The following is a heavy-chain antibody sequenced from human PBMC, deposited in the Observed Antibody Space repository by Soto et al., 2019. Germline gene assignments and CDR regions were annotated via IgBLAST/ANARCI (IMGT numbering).Heavy chain of an antibody. V-gene: IGHV3-23*01. D-gene: IGHD6-19*01. CDR2: ISGTLST. Sequence: GSLRLCCAASGFTFSTYAMGWVRQAPGKGLEWVSSISGTLSTYYADSVKGQFTISRDNSKNTLHLQINSLRPDDTAVYFCAKGYSTGWSEGYFDYWGQGALVTVSS. CDR3: AKGYSTGWSEGYFDY. CDR1: GFTFSTYA. J-gene: IGHJ4*02.